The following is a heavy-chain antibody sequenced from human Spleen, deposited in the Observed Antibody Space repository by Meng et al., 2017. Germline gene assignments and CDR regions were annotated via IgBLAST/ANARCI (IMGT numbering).Heavy chain of an antibody. J-gene: IGHJ4*02. Sequence: QVQLVQSGGEVKKPGASVKVSCQASGYTFTQYGISWFRQAPGQGLEWMGWFVSNADTYPAQKFQGRVTMTRDTHTSTDFMELRSLRFDDTAVYYCARGTPGRSYSDYWGQGTLVTVSS. CDR2: FVSNADT. CDR1: GYTFTQYG. D-gene: IGHD3-10*01. V-gene: IGHV1-18*01. CDR3: ARGTPGRSYSDY.